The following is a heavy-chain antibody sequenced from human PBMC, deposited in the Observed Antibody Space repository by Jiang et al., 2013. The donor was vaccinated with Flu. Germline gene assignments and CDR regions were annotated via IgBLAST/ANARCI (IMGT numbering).Heavy chain of an antibody. CDR2: IIPIFGTA. D-gene: IGHD4-17*01. CDR1: GGTFNNYV. V-gene: IGHV1-69*01. Sequence: SGAEVKKPGSSVKVSCKASGGTFNNYVINWVRQAPGQGLEWMGGIIPIFGTANNAPRFQGRVTITADESTNTVYLEMSSLTSEDTAVYYCARETVPQDYGDPPDLYYDYYYGLDVWGQGTT. J-gene: IGHJ6*02. CDR3: ARETVPQDYGDPPDLYYDYYYGLDV.